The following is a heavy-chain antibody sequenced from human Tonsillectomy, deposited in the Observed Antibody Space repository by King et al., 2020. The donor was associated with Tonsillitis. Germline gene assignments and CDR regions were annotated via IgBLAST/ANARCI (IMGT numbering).Heavy chain of an antibody. D-gene: IGHD6-13*01. V-gene: IGHV3-53*01. CDR1: GFIVSSNY. CDR3: ARDEAAAGIFDY. Sequence: VQLVESRGGLIQPGGSLRLSCEASGFIVSSNYMSWVRLAPGKGLEWVSVIYSGGNTYYADSVKGRFSISRDNSRNTLYLQMNSLRAEDTAVYYCARDEAAAGIFDYWGQGTLVTVSS. CDR2: IYSGGNT. J-gene: IGHJ4*02.